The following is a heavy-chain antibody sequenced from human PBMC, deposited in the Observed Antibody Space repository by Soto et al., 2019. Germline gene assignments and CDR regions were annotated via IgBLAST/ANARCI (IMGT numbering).Heavy chain of an antibody. D-gene: IGHD3-22*01. CDR2: IIPIFGTA. CDR1: GGTFSSYA. V-gene: IGHV1-69*12. J-gene: IGHJ3*02. CDR3: ARGRDYYDSSGPDAFDI. Sequence: QVQLVQSGAEVKKPESSVKVSCKASGGTFSSYAISWVRQAPGQGLEWMGGIIPIFGTANYAQKFQGRVTITADESTSTAYMELSSLRSEDTAVYYCARGRDYYDSSGPDAFDIWGQGTMVTVSS.